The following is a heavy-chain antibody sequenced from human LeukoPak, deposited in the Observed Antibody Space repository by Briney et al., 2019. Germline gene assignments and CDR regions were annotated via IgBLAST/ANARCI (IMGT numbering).Heavy chain of an antibody. V-gene: IGHV4-4*07. J-gene: IGHJ4*02. D-gene: IGHD3-3*01. CDR3: ARGPAPFWSGYYPLDY. CDR1: GGSISSYY. Sequence: SETLSLTCTVSGGSISSYYWSWIRQPAGKGLEWIGRIYTSGGTNYNPSLKSRVTMSVDTSKNQFSLKLSSVTAADTAVYYCARGPAPFWSGYYPLDYWGQGTLVTVSS. CDR2: IYTSGGT.